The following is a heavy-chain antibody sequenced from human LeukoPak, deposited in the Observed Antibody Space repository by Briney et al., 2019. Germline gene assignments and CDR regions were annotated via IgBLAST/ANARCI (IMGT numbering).Heavy chain of an antibody. CDR2: ISAYNGNT. CDR1: GYTFTSHG. CDR3: ARETQSYDYVWGSYRYPDY. J-gene: IGHJ4*02. D-gene: IGHD3-16*02. V-gene: IGHV1-18*01. Sequence: ASVKVSCKASGYTFTSHGISWVRQAPGQGLEWMGWISAYNGNTNYAQKLQGRVTMTTDTSTSTAYMELRSLRSDDTAVYYCARETQSYDYVWGSYRYPDYWGQGILVTVSS.